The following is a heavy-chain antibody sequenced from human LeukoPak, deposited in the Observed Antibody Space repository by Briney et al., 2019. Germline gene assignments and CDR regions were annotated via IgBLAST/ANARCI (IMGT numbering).Heavy chain of an antibody. J-gene: IGHJ3*02. CDR1: GFTVSNNY. D-gene: IGHD4-17*01. V-gene: IGHV4-34*01. CDR3: ARHGDSLIAFDI. Sequence: GSLRLSCAASGFTVSNNYMSWVRQAPGKGLEWLGEINHSGSTNYIPSLKSRVTISVDTSKNQFSLKLSSVTAADTAVYYCARHGDSLIAFDIWGQGTMVTVSS. CDR2: INHSGST.